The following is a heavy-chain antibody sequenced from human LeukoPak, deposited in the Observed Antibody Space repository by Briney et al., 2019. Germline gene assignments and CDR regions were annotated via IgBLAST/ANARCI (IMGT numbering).Heavy chain of an antibody. CDR1: GGSFSGYY. CDR3: ASAKISSSWFDY. D-gene: IGHD6-13*01. V-gene: IGHV4-34*01. CDR2: INHSGST. J-gene: IGHJ4*02. Sequence: PSETLSLTCAVYGGSFSGYYWSWIRQPPGKRLEWIGEINHSGSTNYNPSLKSRVTISVDTSKNQFSLKLSSVTAADTAVYYCASAKISSSWFDYWGQGTLVTVSS.